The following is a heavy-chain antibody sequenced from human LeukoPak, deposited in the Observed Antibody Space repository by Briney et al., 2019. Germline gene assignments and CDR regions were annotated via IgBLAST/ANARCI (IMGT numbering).Heavy chain of an antibody. Sequence: AASVKVSCKASGYTFTGYYMHWVRQAPGQGLEWMGWMNPNSGNTGYAQKFQGRVTMTRNTSISTAYMELSSLRSEDTAVYYCARGYLSFDYWGQGTLVTVSS. CDR2: MNPNSGNT. V-gene: IGHV1-8*02. D-gene: IGHD3-9*01. CDR1: GYTFTGYY. J-gene: IGHJ4*02. CDR3: ARGYLSFDY.